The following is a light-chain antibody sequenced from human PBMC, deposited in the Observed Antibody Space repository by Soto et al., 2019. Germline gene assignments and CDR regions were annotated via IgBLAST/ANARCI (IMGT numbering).Light chain of an antibody. CDR3: QQYNNWPGWT. Sequence: EIVMTQSPATLSVSPWERATLSCRASQSVSSNLAWYQQKPGQAPRLLIYGASTRATGIPARFSGSGSGTEFTLTISSLQYEDFAVYYCQQYNNWPGWTFGQGTKVEIK. V-gene: IGKV3-15*01. J-gene: IGKJ1*01. CDR2: GAS. CDR1: QSVSSN.